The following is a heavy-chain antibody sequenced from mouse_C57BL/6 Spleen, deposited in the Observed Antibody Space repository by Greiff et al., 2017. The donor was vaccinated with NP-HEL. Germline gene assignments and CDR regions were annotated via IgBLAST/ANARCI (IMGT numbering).Heavy chain of an antibody. CDR2: IDPSDSYT. D-gene: IGHD4-1*01. Sequence: VQLQQSGAELVMPGASVKLSCKASGYTFTSYWMHWVKQRPGQGLEWIGEIDPSDSYTTYNQKFKGKSTLTVDKSSSTAYMQLSSLPSEDSAVYYCARSLGGDYWGQGTTLTVSS. CDR3: ARSLGGDY. J-gene: IGHJ2*01. V-gene: IGHV1-69*01. CDR1: GYTFTSYW.